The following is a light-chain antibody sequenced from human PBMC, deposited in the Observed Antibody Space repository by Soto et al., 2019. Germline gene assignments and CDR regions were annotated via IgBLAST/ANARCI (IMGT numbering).Light chain of an antibody. V-gene: IGKV1-39*01. J-gene: IGKJ4*01. CDR3: QQIYSAPPT. CDR1: QSITTY. Sequence: DIQMTQSPSSLSASVGDRVTITCRASQSITTYLNWYRQKPGKAPKLRIYAASSLQSGVPSRFSGSGSETEFTLSISSLQPEDFATYFCQQIYSAPPTFGGGTKVDIK. CDR2: AAS.